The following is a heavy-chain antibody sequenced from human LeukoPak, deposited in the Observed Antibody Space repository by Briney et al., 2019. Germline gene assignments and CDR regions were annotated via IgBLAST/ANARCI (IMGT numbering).Heavy chain of an antibody. Sequence: PGGSLRLSCTVSGFTFSTYNMNWVRQAPGKGLEWVSSITSSSRYIYYADSVRGRFTISRDNAKSSLYLQMNSLRAEDTAVYYCARSGYFDAFDIWGQGTMVTVSS. J-gene: IGHJ3*02. CDR2: ITSSSRYI. CDR3: ARSGYFDAFDI. D-gene: IGHD5-18*01. V-gene: IGHV3-21*01. CDR1: GFTFSTYN.